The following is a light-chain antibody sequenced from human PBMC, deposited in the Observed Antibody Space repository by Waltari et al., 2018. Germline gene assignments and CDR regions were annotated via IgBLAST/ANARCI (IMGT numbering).Light chain of an antibody. CDR1: QSISSW. CDR2: KAS. CDR3: QQYNSYPYT. V-gene: IGKV1-5*03. J-gene: IGKJ2*01. Sequence: DIQMTQSPSTLSASGGDRVTIHCRASQSISSWLAWYQQKPGKAPKLLIYKASSLESGVPSRFSGSGSGTEFTLTISSLQPDDFATYYCQQYNSYPYTFGQGTKLEIK.